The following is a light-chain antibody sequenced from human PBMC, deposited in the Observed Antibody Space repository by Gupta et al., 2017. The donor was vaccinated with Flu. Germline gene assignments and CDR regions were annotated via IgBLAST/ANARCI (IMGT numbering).Light chain of an antibody. V-gene: IGLV1-40*01. CDR3: QSYDSSLSVG. CDR1: SSNIGAGYD. CDR2: GNS. J-gene: IGLJ3*02. Sequence: QSVLTPPPSVSGAPGQRVTISCTGSSSNIGAGYDVHWYQQLPGTAPKLLIYGNSNRPSGVPDRFSGSKSGTSASLAITGLQAEDEADYYCQSYDSSLSVGFGGGTKLTVL.